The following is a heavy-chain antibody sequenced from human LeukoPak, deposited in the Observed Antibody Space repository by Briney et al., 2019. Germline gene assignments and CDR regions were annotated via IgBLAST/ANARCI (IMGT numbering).Heavy chain of an antibody. CDR2: IYYSGST. V-gene: IGHV4-30-4*01. J-gene: IGHJ5*02. Sequence: SETLSLTCTVSGGSISSGDYYWSWIRQPPGKGLEWIGYIYYSGSTYYNPSLKSRVSISVDASKNQFSLKLSSVTAADTAVYYCAREGSDGSGSYYNHNWFDPWGQGTLVTVSS. CDR1: GGSISSGDYY. D-gene: IGHD3-10*01. CDR3: AREGSDGSGSYYNHNWFDP.